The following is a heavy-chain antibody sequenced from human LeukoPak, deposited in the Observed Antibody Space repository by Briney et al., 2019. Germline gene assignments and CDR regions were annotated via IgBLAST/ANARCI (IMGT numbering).Heavy chain of an antibody. V-gene: IGHV1-8*01. J-gene: IGHJ3*02. CDR1: GYTFTSYD. CDR3: ARRITPGTRQLPQAFDI. CDR2: MNPNSGNT. Sequence: ASVKVSCKASGYTFTSYDINWVRQATGQGLEWMGWMNPNSGNTGYAQKFQGRVTMTRNTSISTAYMELSSLKASDTAMYYCARRITPGTRQLPQAFDIWGQGTMVTVSS. D-gene: IGHD2-2*01.